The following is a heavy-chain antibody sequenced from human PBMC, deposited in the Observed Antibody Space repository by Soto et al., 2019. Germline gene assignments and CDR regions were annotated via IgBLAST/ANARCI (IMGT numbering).Heavy chain of an antibody. V-gene: IGHV1-69*08. J-gene: IGHJ4*02. CDR2: IIPILGIA. Sequence: QVQLVQSGAEVKKPGSSVKVSCKASGGTFSSYTISWVRQAPGQGLEWMGRIIPILGIANYAQKFQGRVTITADKYTSTGYMELSSLRAEDTAVYYCARDSATPFDYWGQGTLVTVSS. CDR3: ARDSATPFDY. CDR1: GGTFSSYT. D-gene: IGHD6-25*01.